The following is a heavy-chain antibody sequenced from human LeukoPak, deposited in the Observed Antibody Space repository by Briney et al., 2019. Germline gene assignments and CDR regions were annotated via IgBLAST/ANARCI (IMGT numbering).Heavy chain of an antibody. V-gene: IGHV3-48*03. J-gene: IGHJ5*02. CDR1: GFTFSSYE. D-gene: IGHD3-3*01. CDR3: ARDQYDFWSGYYTHNWFDP. Sequence: GGSLRLSCAASGFTFSSYEMNWVRQAPGKGLEWVSYISSSGSTIYYADSVKGRFTISRDNAKNSLYLQMNSLRAEDTAVYYCARDQYDFWSGYYTHNWFDPWGQGTLVTVSS. CDR2: ISSSGSTI.